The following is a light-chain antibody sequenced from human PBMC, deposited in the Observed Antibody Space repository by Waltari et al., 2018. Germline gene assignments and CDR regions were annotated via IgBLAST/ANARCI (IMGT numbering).Light chain of an antibody. CDR2: DVT. CDR1: NRDVGAFNF. V-gene: IGLV2-14*03. J-gene: IGLJ2*01. Sequence: QSALTQPASVSGSPGQSITISCTGTNRDVGAFNFVSWFQQHPGKAPKLLIYDVTKRPSGLSNRFSGAKSGNTASLTISGLQTEDEAEYYCSSYTRTNTLVFGGGSRLTVL. CDR3: SSYTRTNTLV.